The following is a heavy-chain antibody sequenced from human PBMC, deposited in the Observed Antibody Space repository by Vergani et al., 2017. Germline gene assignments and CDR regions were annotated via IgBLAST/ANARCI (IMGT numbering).Heavy chain of an antibody. J-gene: IGHJ4*02. CDR3: AKYLVDSTDVLPDS. V-gene: IGHV3-30*02. CDR1: GFTFSNFG. CDR2: IGKHGINT. D-gene: IGHD3-9*01. Sequence: QVQLVESAGGVVQPGGSLRLSCAASGFTFSNFGMHWIRQAPGKGLEWLAYIGKHGINTRYRDSVKGRFTVSRDNSKDILYLQMDSLTGEDTALYYCAKYLVDSTDVLPDSWAPGTLVLVSS.